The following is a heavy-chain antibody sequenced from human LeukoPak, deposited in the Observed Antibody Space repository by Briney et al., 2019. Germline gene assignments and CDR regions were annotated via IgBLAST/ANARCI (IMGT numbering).Heavy chain of an antibody. CDR2: INAGNGNT. Sequence: ASVKVSCKASGYTFTSYAMHWVRQAPGQRLEWMGWINAGNGNTKYSQKFQGRVTITRDTSASTAYMELSSLRSEDTAVYYCARVLLWFGNYAFDIWGQGTMVTVSS. V-gene: IGHV1-3*01. J-gene: IGHJ3*02. CDR3: ARVLLWFGNYAFDI. CDR1: GYTFTSYA. D-gene: IGHD3-10*01.